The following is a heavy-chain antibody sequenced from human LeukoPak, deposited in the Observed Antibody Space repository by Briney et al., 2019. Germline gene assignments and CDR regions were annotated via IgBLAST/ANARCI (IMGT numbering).Heavy chain of an antibody. V-gene: IGHV3-21*01. CDR1: GFTFSSYS. J-gene: IGHJ4*02. CDR2: ISSSSSYI. Sequence: GGSLRLSCAASGFTFSSYSMNWVRQAPGKGLEWVSSISSSSSYIYYADSVKGRFTISRDNAKNSLYLQMNSLRAEDTAVYYCARDYYYDSSGYYLYYFDYWGQGTLVTV. D-gene: IGHD3-22*01. CDR3: ARDYYYDSSGYYLYYFDY.